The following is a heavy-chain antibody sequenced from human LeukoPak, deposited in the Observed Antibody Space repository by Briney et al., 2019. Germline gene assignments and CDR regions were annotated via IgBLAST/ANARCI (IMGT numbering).Heavy chain of an antibody. J-gene: IGHJ4*02. V-gene: IGHV1-46*01. Sequence: ASVEVSCKASGYTFTSYYMHWVRQAPGQGLEWMGIINPSGGSTSYAQKFQGRVTMTRDMSTSTVYMELSSLRSEDTAVYYCARAVSSGYYFDYWGQGTLVTVSS. CDR1: GYTFTSYY. CDR2: INPSGGST. CDR3: ARAVSSGYYFDY. D-gene: IGHD6-19*01.